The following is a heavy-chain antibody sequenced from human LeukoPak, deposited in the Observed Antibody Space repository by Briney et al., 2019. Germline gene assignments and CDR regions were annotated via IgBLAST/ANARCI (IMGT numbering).Heavy chain of an antibody. CDR2: INGNSGGT. J-gene: IGHJ4*02. D-gene: IGHD4-17*01. CDR1: GYTFTAYY. CDR3: TRGPEEVTTLDY. Sequence: ASVTVSCKASGYTFTAYYVHWVRQAPGQGLEWMGWINGNSGGTNYAQKFQGRVALTRDTSISTAYMELSGLNSDDTAVYYCTRGPEEVTTLDYWGQGTLVTVSS. V-gene: IGHV1-2*02.